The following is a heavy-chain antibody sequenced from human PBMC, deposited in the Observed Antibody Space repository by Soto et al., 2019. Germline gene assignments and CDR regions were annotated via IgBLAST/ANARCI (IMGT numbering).Heavy chain of an antibody. D-gene: IGHD1-1*01. CDR1: GFTFSSYS. CDR3: ARASDETGTTIAYAFDI. V-gene: IGHV3-21*01. Sequence: GGSLRLSCAASGFTFSSYSMNWVRQAPGKGLEWVSSISSSSSYIYYADSVKGRFTISRDNAKNSLYLQMNSLRAEDTAVYYCARASDETGTTIAYAFDIWGQGTMVTVSS. CDR2: ISSSSSYI. J-gene: IGHJ3*02.